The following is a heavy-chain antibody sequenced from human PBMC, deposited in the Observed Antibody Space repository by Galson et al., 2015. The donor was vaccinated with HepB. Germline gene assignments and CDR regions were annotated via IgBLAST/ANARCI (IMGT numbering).Heavy chain of an antibody. V-gene: IGHV4-39*01. D-gene: IGHD5-18*01. CDR2: IYYSGST. CDR3: ARRVDSYGKYYFDY. Sequence: TLSLTCTVSGGSISGSRDYWGWIRQPPGKGLEWIGSIYYSGSTYYNPSLKSRVTISVDTSKNQFSLKLSSVTAADTAVYYCARRVDSYGKYYFDYWGQGTLVTVSS. J-gene: IGHJ4*02. CDR1: GGSISGSRDY.